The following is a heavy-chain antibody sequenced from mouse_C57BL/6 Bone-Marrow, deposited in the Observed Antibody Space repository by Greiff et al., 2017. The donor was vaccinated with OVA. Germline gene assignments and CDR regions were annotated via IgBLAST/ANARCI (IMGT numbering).Heavy chain of an antibody. CDR1: GYTFTSYG. Sequence: QVQLQQSGAELARPGASVKLSCKASGYTFTSYGISWVKQRTGQGLEWIGEIYPRSGNTYYNEKFKGKATLTADKSSSTAYMELRSLTSEDSAVYFGAKRYYYGSSHAYWGQGTLVTVSA. D-gene: IGHD1-1*01. CDR3: AKRYYYGSSHAY. CDR2: IYPRSGNT. V-gene: IGHV1-81*01. J-gene: IGHJ3*01.